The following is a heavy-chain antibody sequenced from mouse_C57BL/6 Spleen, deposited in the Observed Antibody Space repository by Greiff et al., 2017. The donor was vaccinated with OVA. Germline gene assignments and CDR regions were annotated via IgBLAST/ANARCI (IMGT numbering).Heavy chain of an antibody. J-gene: IGHJ1*03. CDR1: GYTFTDYY. V-gene: IGHV1-26*01. D-gene: IGHD1-1*01. CDR3: ARRDGSSFPYWYFDV. Sequence: EVQLQQSGPELVKPGASVKISCKASGYTFTDYYMNWVKQSHGKSLEWIGDINPNNGGTSYNQKFKGKATLTVDKSSSTAYMELRSLTSEDSAVYYCARRDGSSFPYWYFDVWGTGTTVTVSS. CDR2: INPNNGGT.